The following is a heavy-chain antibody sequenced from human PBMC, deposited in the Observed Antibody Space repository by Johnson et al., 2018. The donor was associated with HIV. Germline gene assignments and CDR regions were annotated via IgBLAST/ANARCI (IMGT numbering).Heavy chain of an antibody. CDR1: GFTFSDYY. CDR3: ASWLRLMSRTTGAFDI. V-gene: IGHV3-11*05. CDR2: ISYSGST. Sequence: QVQLVESGGGLVKPGGSLRLSCAASGFTFSDYYMSWIRQAPGKGLEWVSYISYSGSTGYADSVKGRFTISRDNAKNSLYLQMNSLRAEDTALYYCASWLRLMSRTTGAFDIWGQGTIVTVSS. J-gene: IGHJ3*02. D-gene: IGHD5/OR15-5a*01.